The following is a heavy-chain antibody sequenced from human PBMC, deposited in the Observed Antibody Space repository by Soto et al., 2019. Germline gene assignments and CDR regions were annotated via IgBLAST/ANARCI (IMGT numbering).Heavy chain of an antibody. D-gene: IGHD2-2*01. J-gene: IGHJ4*02. CDR1: GYTFTDYY. Sequence: QVPLVQSGAEVKKPGASVKVSCKASGYTFTDYYMHWVRQAPGQGLEWVGWINPNSGDTNFAQKFQGRVTMTRDTSITTAYMELNSLTSDDTAVFYCARGRNIKYSTPLYDYWGQGTLVTVSS. V-gene: IGHV1-2*02. CDR2: INPNSGDT. CDR3: ARGRNIKYSTPLYDY.